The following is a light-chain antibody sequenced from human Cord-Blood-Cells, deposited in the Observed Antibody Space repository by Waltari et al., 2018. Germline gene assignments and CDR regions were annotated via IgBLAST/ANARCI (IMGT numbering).Light chain of an antibody. CDR3: QQRSNWPSYT. V-gene: IGKV3-15*01. CDR1: QSVSSN. Sequence: EIVMTQSPATLSVSPGERATLSCRASQSVSSNLAWYQQKPGQAPRLLIYGASTRATGIPARFSGSGSGTEFTLTISSLQSEDFAVYYCQQRSNWPSYTFGQGTKLEIK. J-gene: IGKJ2*01. CDR2: GAS.